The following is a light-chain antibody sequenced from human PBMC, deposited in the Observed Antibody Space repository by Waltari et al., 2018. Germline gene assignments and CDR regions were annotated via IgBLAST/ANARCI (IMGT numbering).Light chain of an antibody. CDR3: ATWDDSLSGYV. Sequence: QSVLTQPPSASATPGQRVTISCSGSSSNIGGNYVFWFHQLPGTAPKVLIYKVSQRPSGVPDRFSGSKSGTSASLAISGLRSEDEADYYCATWDDSLSGYVFGSGTKVTVL. J-gene: IGLJ1*01. CDR1: SSNIGGNY. V-gene: IGLV1-47*01. CDR2: KVS.